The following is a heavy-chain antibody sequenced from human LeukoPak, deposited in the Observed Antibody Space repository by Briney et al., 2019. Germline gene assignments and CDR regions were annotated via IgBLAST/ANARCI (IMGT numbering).Heavy chain of an antibody. V-gene: IGHV4-34*01. J-gene: IGHJ4*02. CDR2: INHGGST. D-gene: IGHD3-10*01. CDR3: TRLSRITVVRGPIDY. CDR1: GGSFSAYY. Sequence: SETLSLTCEVSGGSFSAYYWSWIRQPPGKGLEWIGEINHGGSTDYNPSLKSRVTISIDTSKNHFSLKLSSVTAADTAVYYCTRLSRITVVRGPIDYWGQGTLVTASS.